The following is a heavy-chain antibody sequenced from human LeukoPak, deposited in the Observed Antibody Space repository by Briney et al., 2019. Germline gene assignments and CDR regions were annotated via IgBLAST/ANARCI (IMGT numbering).Heavy chain of an antibody. CDR3: ARERYDFWSGYLYYFDY. Sequence: ASVKVSCKTSGYTFTGYFMHWVRQAPGQGLEWMGWINPNSGGTNYAQKFQGRVTMTRDTSISTAYMDLSRLRSDDTAVYYCARERYDFWSGYLYYFDYWGQGTLVTVSS. J-gene: IGHJ4*02. CDR2: INPNSGGT. CDR1: GYTFTGYF. D-gene: IGHD3-3*01. V-gene: IGHV1-2*02.